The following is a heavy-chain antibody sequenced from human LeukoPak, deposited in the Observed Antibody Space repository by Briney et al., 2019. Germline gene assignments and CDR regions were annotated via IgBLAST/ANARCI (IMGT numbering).Heavy chain of an antibody. D-gene: IGHD4-11*01. Sequence: SETLSLTCTVSGGSISSYDWSWIRQPPGKGLEWIGYIYTSGSTNYNPSLKSRVTISVDTSKNQFSLKLTSVTAADTAVYYCARTVAHYYYYYMDVWGKGTTVTVSS. CDR3: ARTVAHYYYYYMDV. J-gene: IGHJ6*03. V-gene: IGHV4-4*09. CDR2: IYTSGST. CDR1: GGSISSYD.